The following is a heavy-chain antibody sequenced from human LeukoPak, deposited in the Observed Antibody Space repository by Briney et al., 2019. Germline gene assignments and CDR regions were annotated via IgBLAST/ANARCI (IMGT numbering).Heavy chain of an antibody. CDR2: ISAYNGNT. V-gene: IGHV1-18*01. CDR1: GYTFTSYG. D-gene: IGHD1-26*01. Sequence: ASVKVSCKASGYTFTSYGISWVRQAPGQRLEWMGWISAYNGNTNYAQKLQARVTMTTDTSTSTAYMELRSLRSDDTAVYYCARDVRMGATTGPQDAFDIWGQGTMVTVSS. J-gene: IGHJ3*02. CDR3: ARDVRMGATTGPQDAFDI.